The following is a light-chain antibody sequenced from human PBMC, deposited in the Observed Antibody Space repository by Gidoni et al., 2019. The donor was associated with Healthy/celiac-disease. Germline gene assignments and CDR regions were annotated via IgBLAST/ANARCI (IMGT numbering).Light chain of an antibody. CDR3: SSYTSSSTPL. V-gene: IGLV2-14*01. Sequence: QSALTQPAAGSGSPGQAITISCTGTSSDVGGYNYVSWYQQHPGTAPKLMIYDVSNRPSGVSNRFSGSKSGNTASLTISGLQAEDEADYYCSSYTSSSTPLFGGGTTLTVL. J-gene: IGLJ2*01. CDR1: SSDVGGYNY. CDR2: DVS.